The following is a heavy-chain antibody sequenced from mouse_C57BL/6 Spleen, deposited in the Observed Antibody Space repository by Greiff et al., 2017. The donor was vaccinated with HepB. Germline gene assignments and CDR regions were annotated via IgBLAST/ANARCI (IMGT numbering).Heavy chain of an antibody. J-gene: IGHJ3*01. CDR2: IDPSDSYT. Sequence: QVQLQQPGAELVKPGASVKLSCKASGYTFTSYWMQWVKQRPGQGLEWIGEIDPSDSYTNYNQKFKGKATLTVDTSSSTAYMQLSSLTSEDSAVYYCARSDYYGSSYGVAYWGQGTLVTVSA. V-gene: IGHV1-50*01. D-gene: IGHD1-1*01. CDR3: ARSDYYGSSYGVAY. CDR1: GYTFTSYW.